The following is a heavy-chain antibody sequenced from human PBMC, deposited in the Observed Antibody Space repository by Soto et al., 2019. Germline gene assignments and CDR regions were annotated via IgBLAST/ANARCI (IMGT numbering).Heavy chain of an antibody. CDR2: IKSKTDGGTT. CDR1: GFTFSNAW. J-gene: IGHJ4*02. D-gene: IGHD2-15*01. CDR3: TTENLLVVAAQNCFDY. V-gene: IGHV3-15*01. Sequence: GGSLRLSCVASGFTFSNAWMSWVRQAPGKGLEWVGRIKSKTDGGTTDYAAPVKGRFTISRDDSKNTLYLQMNSLKTEDTAVYYCTTENLLVVAAQNCFDYWGQGTLVTVSS.